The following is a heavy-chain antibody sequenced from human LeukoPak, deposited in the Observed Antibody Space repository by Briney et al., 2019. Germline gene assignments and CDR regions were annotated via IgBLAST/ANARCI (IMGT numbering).Heavy chain of an antibody. CDR1: GFTFSSYA. CDR3: AKAQHYYDSSGYGDAFDI. CDR2: ISGSGGST. Sequence: GGSLRLSCAASGFTFSSYAMSWVRQAPGKGLEWVSAISGSGGSTYYADSVKGRFTISRDNSKNTLYLQMNSLRAEDTAVYYCAKAQHYYDSSGYGDAFDIWGQGTMVTVSS. J-gene: IGHJ3*02. D-gene: IGHD3-22*01. V-gene: IGHV3-23*01.